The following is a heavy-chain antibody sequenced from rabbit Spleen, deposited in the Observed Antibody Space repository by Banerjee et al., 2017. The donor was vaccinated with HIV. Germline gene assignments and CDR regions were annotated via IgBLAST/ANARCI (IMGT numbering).Heavy chain of an antibody. V-gene: IGHV1S45*01. CDR1: GFDFSKSAW. CDR3: ARDSSSSFSSYGMDL. D-gene: IGHD1-1*01. J-gene: IGHJ6*01. CDR2: IDAGSSDFT. Sequence: QEQLVESGGGLVQPGGSLKLSCKASGFDFSKSAWISWVRQAPGKGLEWIACIDAGSSDFTYHANWAKGRFTISKTSSTTVTLQATSLTVADTATYFCARDSSSSFSSYGMDLWGQGTLVTVS.